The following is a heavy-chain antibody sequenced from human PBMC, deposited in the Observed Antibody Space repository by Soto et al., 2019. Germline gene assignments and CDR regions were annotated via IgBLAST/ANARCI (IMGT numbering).Heavy chain of an antibody. CDR3: AREIVTAGGQKHFDP. J-gene: IGHJ5*02. CDR2: VYHTGDT. Sequence: SETLSLTCGVSGGTVASSHWWSWVRQSPGGGLEWIGNVYHTGDTNLNPSLQSRVTISVDKSNNQFSLRLNSLTAADTAVYFCAREIVTAGGQKHFDPRGPGTIVTVSS. V-gene: IGHV4-4*02. CDR1: GGTVASSHW. D-gene: IGHD2-21*02.